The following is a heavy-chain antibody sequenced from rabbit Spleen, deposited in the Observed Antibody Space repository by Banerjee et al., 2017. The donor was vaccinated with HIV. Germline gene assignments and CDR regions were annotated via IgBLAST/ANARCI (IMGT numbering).Heavy chain of an antibody. CDR3: GRSPGTDSDGYINL. D-gene: IGHD6-1*01. J-gene: IGHJ4*01. CDR1: GFSFSSRYC. CDR2: IDTNDGDT. V-gene: IGHV1S40*01. Sequence: QSLEESGGDLVKPGASLTLTCKASGFSFSSRYCVCWVRQAPGKGLEWIACIDTNDGDTDYANWPKGRFTISKTSSTTVTLQMTSLTAADTATYFCGRSPGTDSDGYINLWGPGTLVTVS.